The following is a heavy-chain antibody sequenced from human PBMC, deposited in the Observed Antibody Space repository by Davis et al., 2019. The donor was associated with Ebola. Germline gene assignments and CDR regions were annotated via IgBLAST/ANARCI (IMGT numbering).Heavy chain of an antibody. D-gene: IGHD2-2*01. J-gene: IGHJ2*01. Sequence: GGSLRLSCAASGFMFRSYGMHWVRQAPGKGLEWVAVLWYDGSNKYYEDSVKGRFTISRDNSKNTLYLQMNSLRAEDTGVYYCARDYQPYWYFDLWGHGTLVTVSS. CDR1: GFMFRSYG. V-gene: IGHV3-33*01. CDR3: ARDYQPYWYFDL. CDR2: LWYDGSNK.